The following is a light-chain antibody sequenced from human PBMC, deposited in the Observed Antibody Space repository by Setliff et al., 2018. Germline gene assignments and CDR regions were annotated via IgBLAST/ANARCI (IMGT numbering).Light chain of an antibody. CDR3: SAYAGNNNLI. J-gene: IGLJ2*01. CDR1: SGDVGGYDY. V-gene: IGLV2-8*01. Sequence: QSALAQPASVSGSPGQSITISCTGTSGDVGGYDYVSWYQQHAGEAPKLMIYEVTKRPSGVPDRFSGSKSGNTASLTVSGLQAEDEADYYCSAYAGNNNLIFGGGTK. CDR2: EVT.